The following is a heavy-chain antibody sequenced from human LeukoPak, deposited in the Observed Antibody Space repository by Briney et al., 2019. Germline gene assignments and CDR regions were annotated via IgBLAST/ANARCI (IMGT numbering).Heavy chain of an antibody. Sequence: SETLSLTCAVYGGSFSGYYWSWIRQPPGKGLEWIGYIHYSGSTNYNPSLKSRVTISVDTSKNQFSLKLSSVTAADTAVYYCASSKWELLPDAFDIWGQGTMVTVSS. CDR1: GGSFSGYY. CDR3: ASSKWELLPDAFDI. D-gene: IGHD1-26*01. V-gene: IGHV4-59*08. CDR2: IHYSGST. J-gene: IGHJ3*02.